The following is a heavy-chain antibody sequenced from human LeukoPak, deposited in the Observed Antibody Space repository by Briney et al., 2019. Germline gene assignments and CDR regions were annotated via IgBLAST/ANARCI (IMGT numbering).Heavy chain of an antibody. CDR2: ISYDGSNK. Sequence: PGGSLRLSCAASGFTFSSYAMHWVRQAPGKGLEWVAVISYDGSNKYYADSVKGRFTISRDNSKNTLYLQMNSLRAEDTAVYYCAKLGGYYDSSGYSFDYWGRGTLVTVSS. CDR1: GFTFSSYA. CDR3: AKLGGYYDSSGYSFDY. D-gene: IGHD3-22*01. J-gene: IGHJ4*02. V-gene: IGHV3-30*18.